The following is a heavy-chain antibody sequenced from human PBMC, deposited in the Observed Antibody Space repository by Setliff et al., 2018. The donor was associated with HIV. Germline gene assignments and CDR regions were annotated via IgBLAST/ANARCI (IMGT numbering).Heavy chain of an antibody. CDR3: AKDRGYNYGHYAFDI. CDR2: IYHSGST. V-gene: IGHV4-4*02. CDR1: GGSIRSGNW. D-gene: IGHD5-18*01. Sequence: SETLSLTCAVSGGSIRSGNWWTWVRQSPGKGLEWIGEIYHSGSTNYSPSLKSRVTMSLDKSKNQFSLKLSSVTAADTAVYYCAKDRGYNYGHYAFDIWGQGTMVTVSS. J-gene: IGHJ3*02.